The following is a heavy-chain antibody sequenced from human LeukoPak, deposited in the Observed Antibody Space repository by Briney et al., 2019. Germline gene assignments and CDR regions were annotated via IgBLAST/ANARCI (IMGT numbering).Heavy chain of an antibody. CDR3: ARHSFSSGGFSHFDY. J-gene: IGHJ4*02. D-gene: IGHD3-3*01. Sequence: KPSETLSLTCIVSGGSISSYYWSWILQPPGKGLEWIGYIYYSGSTNYNPSLKSRVTISVDTSKNQFSLKLSSVTAADTAVYYCARHSFSSGGFSHFDYWGQGTLVTVSS. CDR1: GGSISSYY. V-gene: IGHV4-59*08. CDR2: IYYSGST.